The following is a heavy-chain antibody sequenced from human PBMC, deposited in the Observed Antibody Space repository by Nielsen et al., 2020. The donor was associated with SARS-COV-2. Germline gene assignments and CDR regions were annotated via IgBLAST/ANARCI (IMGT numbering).Heavy chain of an antibody. Sequence: GESLKISCAASGFTFSDYYMSWIRQAPGKGLEWVSYISSSGSTIYYADSVKGRFTISRDNAKNSLYLQMNSLRAEDTALYYCAKDLITFGGVISSWGQGTLVTVSS. CDR3: AKDLITFGGVISS. V-gene: IGHV3-11*01. CDR2: ISSSGSTI. J-gene: IGHJ4*02. CDR1: GFTFSDYY. D-gene: IGHD3-16*02.